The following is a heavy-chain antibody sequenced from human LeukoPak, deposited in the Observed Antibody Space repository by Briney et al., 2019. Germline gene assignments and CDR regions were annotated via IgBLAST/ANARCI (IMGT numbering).Heavy chain of an antibody. D-gene: IGHD6-13*01. J-gene: IGHJ4*02. V-gene: IGHV1-69*05. CDR1: GGTFSSYA. CDR3: ARDFRYSSSWYYFDY. Sequence: EASVKVSCKASGGTFSSYAISWVRQAPGQGLEWMGGIIPIFGAANYAQKFQGRVTITTDESTSTAYMELSSLRSEDTAVYYCARDFRYSSSWYYFDYWGQGTLVTVSS. CDR2: IIPIFGAA.